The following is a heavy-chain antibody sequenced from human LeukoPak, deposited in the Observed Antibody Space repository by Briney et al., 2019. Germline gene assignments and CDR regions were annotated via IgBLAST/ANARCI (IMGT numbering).Heavy chain of an antibody. J-gene: IGHJ4*02. V-gene: IGHV3-48*01. D-gene: IGHD6-6*01. CDR3: AIDGVSARLEK. CDR1: GFTFSSYS. CDR2: ISTSSRDI. Sequence: PGGSLRLSCTASGFTFSSYSMNWVRQAPGKGLEWVSYISTSSRDIYYADSVKGRFTISRDNSKNTLYLQMNSLTAEDTAVYYCAIDGVSARLEKWGQGALVTVSS.